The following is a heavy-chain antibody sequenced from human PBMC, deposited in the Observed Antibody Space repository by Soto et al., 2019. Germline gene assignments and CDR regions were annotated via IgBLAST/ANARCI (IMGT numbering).Heavy chain of an antibody. CDR2: ISYDGSNK. D-gene: IGHD1-1*01. V-gene: IGHV3-30*18. Sequence: GGSLRLSCAASGFTFSSYGMHWVRQAPGKGLEWVAVISYDGSNKYYADSVKGRFTISRDNSKNTLYLQMNSLRAEDTAVYYCANSGYFTGGYGMDVWGQGTTVTVSS. J-gene: IGHJ6*02. CDR3: ANSGYFTGGYGMDV. CDR1: GFTFSSYG.